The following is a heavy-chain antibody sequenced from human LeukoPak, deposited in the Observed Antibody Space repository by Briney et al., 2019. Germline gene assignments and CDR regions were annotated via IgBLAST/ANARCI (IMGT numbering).Heavy chain of an antibody. CDR3: ARDSTPYCGGDCYQRN. CDR2: INPNSGGT. V-gene: IGHV1-2*02. J-gene: IGHJ4*02. D-gene: IGHD2-21*02. CDR1: GYTFTGYY. Sequence: ASVKVSCKASGYTFTGYYMHWVRQAPGQGLEWMGWINPNSGGTNYAQKFQGRVTMTRDTSISTAYMELSRLRSDDTAVYYCARDSTPYCGGDCYQRNWGQGTLVTVSS.